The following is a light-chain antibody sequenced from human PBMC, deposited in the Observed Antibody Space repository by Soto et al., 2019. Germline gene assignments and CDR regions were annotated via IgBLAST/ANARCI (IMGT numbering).Light chain of an antibody. Sequence: DIQMTQSPSTLSASVGASVTITCRASQNISTWLAWFQQKPGKAPNLLIYDASSLQSGVPSRFSGSGSGTQFTLTISSLQPDDFATYFCQQYNSYSITFGQGTRLEIK. V-gene: IGKV1-5*01. J-gene: IGKJ5*01. CDR2: DAS. CDR1: QNISTW. CDR3: QQYNSYSIT.